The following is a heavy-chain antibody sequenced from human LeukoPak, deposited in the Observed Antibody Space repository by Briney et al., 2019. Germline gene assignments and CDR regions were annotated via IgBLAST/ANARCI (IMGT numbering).Heavy chain of an antibody. CDR3: TRDRSRAEDD. D-gene: IGHD1-14*01. V-gene: IGHV3-7*01. Sequence: GGSLRLSCAASGFTFSGHWRSWVRQAPGKGREWVANINQGGSDKYYVASVKGRFTISRDNANNLLYLQMNSLRGEDTAVYYCTRDRSRAEDDWGQGTLVTVSS. J-gene: IGHJ4*02. CDR1: GFTFSGHW. CDR2: INQGGSDK.